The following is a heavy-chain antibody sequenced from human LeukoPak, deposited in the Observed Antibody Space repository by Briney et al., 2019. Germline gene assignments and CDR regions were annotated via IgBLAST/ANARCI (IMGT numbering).Heavy chain of an antibody. Sequence: PSETLSLTCAVYGGSFSGYYWSWIRQPPGKGLEWIGEINHSGSTNYNPSLKSRVTISADTSKNQFSLKLSSVTAADTAVYYCAVKTGTTLNWFDPWGQGTLVTVSS. J-gene: IGHJ5*02. CDR3: AVKTGTTLNWFDP. CDR2: INHSGST. V-gene: IGHV4-34*01. CDR1: GGSFSGYY. D-gene: IGHD1-7*01.